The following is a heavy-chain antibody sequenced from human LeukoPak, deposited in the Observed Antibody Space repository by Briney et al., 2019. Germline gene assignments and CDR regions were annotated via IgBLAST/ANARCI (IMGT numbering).Heavy chain of an antibody. J-gene: IGHJ6*03. CDR1: GGSISNNY. Sequence: TSETLSLTCSVSGGSISNNYWSWIRQPPGKGLEWIGYISYSGSTNYNPSLKSRVTISGDTSKNQFSLKLNSVTAADTAVYYCARRVFGIAAAGMGYFYYMDAWGKGSTVTVSS. CDR2: ISYSGST. D-gene: IGHD6-13*01. V-gene: IGHV4-59*01. CDR3: ARRVFGIAAAGMGYFYYMDA.